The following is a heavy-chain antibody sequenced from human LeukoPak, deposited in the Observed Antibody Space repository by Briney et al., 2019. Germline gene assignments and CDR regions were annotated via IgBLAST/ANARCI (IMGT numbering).Heavy chain of an antibody. CDR2: INSSGGST. D-gene: IGHD3-3*01. V-gene: IGHV3-23*01. Sequence: GGSLRLSCAASGFTFSSYAMRWVRQAPGKGLERVSGINSSGGSTYYAASVKGRFTISRDNSKNTMFLQMNSLRAEDTAVDYCAKRSGSYDIWSGPIDFDYWGQGTLVTVSS. J-gene: IGHJ4*02. CDR3: AKRSGSYDIWSGPIDFDY. CDR1: GFTFSSYA.